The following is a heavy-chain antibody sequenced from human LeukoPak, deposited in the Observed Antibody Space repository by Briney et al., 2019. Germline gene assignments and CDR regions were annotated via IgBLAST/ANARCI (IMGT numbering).Heavy chain of an antibody. CDR3: AGYYYGSGSYPRVYFDY. J-gene: IGHJ4*02. CDR2: IIPIFGTA. CDR1: GGTFSSYA. D-gene: IGHD3-10*01. Sequence: SVKVSCKASGGTFSSYAISWVRQAPGQGLEWMGGIIPIFGTANYAQKFQGRVTITADESTSTAYTELSSLRSEDTAVYYCAGYYYGSGSYPRVYFDYWGQGTLVTVSS. V-gene: IGHV1-69*13.